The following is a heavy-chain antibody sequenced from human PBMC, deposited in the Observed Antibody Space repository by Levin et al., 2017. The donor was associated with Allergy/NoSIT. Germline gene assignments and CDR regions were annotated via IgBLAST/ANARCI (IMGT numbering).Heavy chain of an antibody. CDR3: ASEGPIGYSYGRYYP. D-gene: IGHD5-18*01. CDR2: TYYRSKWYN. V-gene: IGHV6-1*01. Sequence: SQTLSLTCGISGDSVSSNSAAWNWIRQSPSRGLEWLGRTYYRSKWYNDYAASVKSRITINPDTSKNQFSLQLNSVTPEDTAVYYCASEGPIGYSYGRYYPWGQGTLVTVSS. J-gene: IGHJ5*02. CDR1: GDSVSSNSAA.